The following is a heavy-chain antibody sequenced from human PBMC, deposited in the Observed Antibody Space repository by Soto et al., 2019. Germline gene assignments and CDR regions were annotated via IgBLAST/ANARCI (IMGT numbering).Heavy chain of an antibody. D-gene: IGHD2-2*02. CDR3: ATDLYCSSTSCYRAGNWFDH. J-gene: IGHJ5*02. CDR1: GGSFSSYA. CDR2: MIPIFGTA. V-gene: IGHV1-69*13. Sequence: SGKVCVKASGGSFSSYAISWVRQAPVQGLEWMGGMIPIFGTANYAQKFQGRVTITADESTSTAYMELSSLRSEDTAVYYCATDLYCSSTSCYRAGNWFDHWGQGTLVTVYS.